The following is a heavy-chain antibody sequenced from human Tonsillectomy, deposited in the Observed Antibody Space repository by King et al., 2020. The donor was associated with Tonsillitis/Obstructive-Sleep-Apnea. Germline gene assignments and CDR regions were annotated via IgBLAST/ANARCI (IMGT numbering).Heavy chain of an antibody. CDR1: GGSISSSY. CDR3: ARDMVLEAGGDAFDI. D-gene: IGHD2-8*01. V-gene: IGHV4-59*01. Sequence: QLQESGPGLVKPSETLSLTCTVSGGSISSSYWSWIRQPPGKGLEWIGYIYYSGSTNYNPSLKSRVTISVDTSKNQFSLGLSSVTAADTAVYYCARDMVLEAGGDAFDIWGQGTMVTVSS. J-gene: IGHJ3*02. CDR2: IYYSGST.